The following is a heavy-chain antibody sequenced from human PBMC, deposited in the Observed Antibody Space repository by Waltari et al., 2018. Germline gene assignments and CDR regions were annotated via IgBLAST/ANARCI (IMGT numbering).Heavy chain of an antibody. CDR1: GGSINNYY. Sequence: QVQLQESGPGPVKSSDTLSLTCAVSGGSINNYYWAWLRKPPGKGLEWIAAVYFNGRANSIPSATSRFSASLDPSKYKVSLSLHSVTPADTAFYYCASVYWHYELLASSYSPYYYYYMDVWAKGTAVTVS. CDR2: VYFNGRA. V-gene: IGHV4-59*07. CDR3: ASVYWHYELLASSYSPYYYYYMDV. D-gene: IGHD3-9*01. J-gene: IGHJ6*03.